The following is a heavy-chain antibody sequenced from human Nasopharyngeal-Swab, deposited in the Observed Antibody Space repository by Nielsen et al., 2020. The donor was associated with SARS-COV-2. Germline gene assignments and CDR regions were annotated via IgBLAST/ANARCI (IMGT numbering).Heavy chain of an antibody. CDR2: IYGGGST. D-gene: IGHD1-26*01. CDR3: ARGIVGAIDY. J-gene: IGHJ4*02. CDR1: GFTVSSNY. V-gene: IGHV3-53*01. Sequence: GVLKISCAAPGFTVSSNYMSWVRQAPGKGLEWVSVIYGGGSTYYADSVKGRFTISRDNSKNTLYLQMNSLRAEDTAVYYCARGIVGAIDYWGQGTLVTVSS.